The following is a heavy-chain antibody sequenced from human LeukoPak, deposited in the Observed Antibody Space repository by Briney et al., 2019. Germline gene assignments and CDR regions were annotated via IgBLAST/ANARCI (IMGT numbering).Heavy chain of an antibody. Sequence: GGSLRLSCAASGFSFISYGMHWVRQAPGKGLEWVGVISDDGRRKDYADSVKGRFTISRDNSKDALYLQMNSLRAEDTAVYYCAKRPSDYGDYVTYFDYWGQGTLVTVSS. CDR2: ISDDGRRK. V-gene: IGHV3-30*18. CDR1: GFSFISYG. D-gene: IGHD4-17*01. J-gene: IGHJ4*02. CDR3: AKRPSDYGDYVTYFDY.